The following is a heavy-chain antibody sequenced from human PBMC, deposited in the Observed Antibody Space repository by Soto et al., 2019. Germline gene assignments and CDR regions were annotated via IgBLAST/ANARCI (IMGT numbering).Heavy chain of an antibody. Sequence: PGGSLRLSCAASGFTFSSYGMHWVRQAPGKGLEWVAVISYDGSNKYYADSVKGRFTISRDNSKNTLYLQMSSLRAEDTAVYYCAKEDSGWFDYWGQGTLVTVSS. CDR3: AKEDSGWFDY. CDR2: ISYDGSNK. CDR1: GFTFSSYG. J-gene: IGHJ5*01. D-gene: IGHD6-19*01. V-gene: IGHV3-30*18.